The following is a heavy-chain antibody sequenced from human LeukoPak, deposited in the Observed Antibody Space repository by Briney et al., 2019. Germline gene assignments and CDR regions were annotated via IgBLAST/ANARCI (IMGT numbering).Heavy chain of an antibody. Sequence: PGGSLRLSCAASGFTFSSYWMSWVRQAPGKGLEWVANIKQDGSEKYYVDSVKGRFTISRDNAKNSLYLQMNSLRAEDTAVYYCAREGTATVAYNWFDPWGQGALVTVSS. CDR3: AREGTATVAYNWFDP. D-gene: IGHD4-17*01. CDR1: GFTFSSYW. J-gene: IGHJ5*02. V-gene: IGHV3-7*01. CDR2: IKQDGSEK.